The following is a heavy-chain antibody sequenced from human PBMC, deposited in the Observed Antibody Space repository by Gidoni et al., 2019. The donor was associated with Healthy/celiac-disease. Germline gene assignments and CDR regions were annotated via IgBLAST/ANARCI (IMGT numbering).Heavy chain of an antibody. CDR1: GYTFTSYY. Sequence: QVQLVQSGAEVKKPGASVKVSCQASGYTFTSYYMHWVRQAPGQGLEWMGIINPSGGSTSYAQKFQGRVTMTRDTPTSTVYMELSSLRSEDTAVYYCARDPRPDYYYYYGMDVWGQGTTVTVSS. V-gene: IGHV1-46*01. CDR2: INPSGGST. J-gene: IGHJ6*02. D-gene: IGHD6-6*01. CDR3: ARDPRPDYYYYYGMDV.